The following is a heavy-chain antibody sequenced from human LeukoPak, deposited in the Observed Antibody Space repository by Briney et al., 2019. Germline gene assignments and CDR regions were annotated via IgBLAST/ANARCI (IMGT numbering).Heavy chain of an antibody. CDR3: ARKKIEVVTTYDY. CDR2: INPNGGST. CDR1: GYTFTSYY. J-gene: IGHJ4*02. Sequence: ASVKVSCKASGYTFTSYYMHWVRQAPGQGLEWMGIINPNGGSTSYAQKFQGRVTMTRDMSTSTVYMELSSLRSDDTAVYYCARKKIEVVTTYDYWGQGTLVTVSS. D-gene: IGHD4-11*01. V-gene: IGHV1-46*01.